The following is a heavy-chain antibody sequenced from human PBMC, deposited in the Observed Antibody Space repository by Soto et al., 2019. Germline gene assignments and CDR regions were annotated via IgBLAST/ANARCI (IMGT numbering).Heavy chain of an antibody. CDR1: GFTFSIHA. CDR2: IHGTRSII. CDR3: ARYARSADYDY. J-gene: IGHJ4*02. V-gene: IGHV3-48*02. Sequence: VQLVESGGGVVQPGGSLRLSCEVSGFTFSIHAMNWVRQAPGKGLEWVAYIHGTRSIIYYADSVKGRFTISRDNAKNSLFLQTDSLRDEDTAVYYCARYARSADYDYGGQGTQVTVSS. D-gene: IGHD3-16*01.